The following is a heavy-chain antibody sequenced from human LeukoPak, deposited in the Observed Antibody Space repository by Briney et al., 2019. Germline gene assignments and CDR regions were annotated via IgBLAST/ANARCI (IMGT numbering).Heavy chain of an antibody. Sequence: GGSLRLSCGASGFTFSSYAMSWVRQAPGKGLEWVSTISGSGGSTYYADSVKGRFTISRDNSKNTLYLQMNSLRVEDTAVYYCARDLAWGAFDYWGQGTLVTVSS. J-gene: IGHJ4*02. CDR1: GFTFSSYA. CDR3: ARDLAWGAFDY. D-gene: IGHD7-27*01. CDR2: ISGSGGST. V-gene: IGHV3-23*01.